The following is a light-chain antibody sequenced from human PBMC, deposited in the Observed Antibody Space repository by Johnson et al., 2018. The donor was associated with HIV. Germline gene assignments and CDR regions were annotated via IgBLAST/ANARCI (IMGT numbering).Light chain of an antibody. V-gene: IGLV1-51*02. CDR3: PTWVGSLTIGCG. Sequence: QSVLTQPPSVSAAPGQNVSISCSGSSSNIGNNHVSWYQQFPGAAPKLLIYEDKKLPSGSPNRFSGSKSGTSATLGITGLQTGDEADYYCPTWVGSLTIGCGFGTGTKVTVL. J-gene: IGLJ1*01. CDR1: SSNIGNNH. CDR2: EDK.